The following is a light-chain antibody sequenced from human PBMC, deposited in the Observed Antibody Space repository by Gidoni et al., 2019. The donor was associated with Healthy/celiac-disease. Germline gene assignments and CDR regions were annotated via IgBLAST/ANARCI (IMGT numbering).Light chain of an antibody. CDR1: QSVSSN. CDR3: QQYNNWPPYT. J-gene: IGKJ2*01. CDR2: GAS. Sequence: EIVMTQSPATLSVSPGERATLSCRASQSVSSNLAWYQQKPGQAPRLLIYGASTRATGIPARVSGSGSGTEFTLTISSLQSEDFAVYYRQQYNNWPPYTFGQGTKLEIK. V-gene: IGKV3-15*01.